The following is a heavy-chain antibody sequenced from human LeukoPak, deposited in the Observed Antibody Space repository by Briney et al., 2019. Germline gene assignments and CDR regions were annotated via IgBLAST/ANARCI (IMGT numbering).Heavy chain of an antibody. CDR2: IRSSGTTI. D-gene: IGHD1-26*01. Sequence: PGGSLRLSCAASGFTFSSYSMNWVRQAPGKGLEWVSYIRSSGTTIFYADSVKGRFTISRDNAKNSLYLQVSSLRDEDTAIYYCARMRGPTTGALDIWGPGTMVAVSS. J-gene: IGHJ3*02. CDR3: ARMRGPTTGALDI. V-gene: IGHV3-48*02. CDR1: GFTFSSYS.